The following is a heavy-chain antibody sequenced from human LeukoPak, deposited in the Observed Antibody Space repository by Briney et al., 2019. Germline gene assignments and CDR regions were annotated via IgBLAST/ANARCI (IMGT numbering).Heavy chain of an antibody. CDR1: GFTFSSYG. Sequence: PGRSQRLSCAASGFTFSSYGMHWVRQAPGKGLEWVAVIWYDGSNKYYADSVKGRFTISRDNSKNTLYLQMNSLRAEDTAVYYCARAFSGGSYPQAPRYWGQGTLVTVSS. D-gene: IGHD1-26*01. CDR2: IWYDGSNK. V-gene: IGHV3-33*01. J-gene: IGHJ4*02. CDR3: ARAFSGGSYPQAPRY.